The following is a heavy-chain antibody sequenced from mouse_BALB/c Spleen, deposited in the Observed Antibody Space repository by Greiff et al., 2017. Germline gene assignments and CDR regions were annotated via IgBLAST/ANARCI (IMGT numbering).Heavy chain of an antibody. J-gene: IGHJ4*01. V-gene: IGHV5-17*02. D-gene: IGHD1-1*01. CDR3: AYYGDAMDY. CDR1: GFTFSSFG. CDR2: ISSGSSTI. Sequence: EVMLVESGGGLVQPGGSRKLSCAASGFTFSSFGMHWVRQAPEKGLEWVAYISSGSSTIYYADTVKGRFTISRDNPKNTLFLQMTSLRSEDTAMYYCAYYGDAMDYWGQGTSVTVSS.